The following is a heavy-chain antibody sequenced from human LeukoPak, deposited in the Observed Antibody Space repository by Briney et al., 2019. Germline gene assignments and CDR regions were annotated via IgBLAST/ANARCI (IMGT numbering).Heavy chain of an antibody. CDR2: ISSSSSYI. CDR1: GFTFSSYS. CDR3: ARLPVLPAAIEYNWFDP. J-gene: IGHJ5*02. Sequence: GGSLRLSCAASGFTFSSYSMNWVRQAPGKGLEWVSSISSSSSYIYYADSVKGRFTISRDNAKNSLYLQMNSLRAEDTAVYYCARLPVLPAAIEYNWFDPWGQGTLVTVSS. D-gene: IGHD2-2*01. V-gene: IGHV3-21*01.